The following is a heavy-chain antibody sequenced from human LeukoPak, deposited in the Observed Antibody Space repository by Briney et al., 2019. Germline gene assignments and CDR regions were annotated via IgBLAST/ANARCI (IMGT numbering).Heavy chain of an antibody. CDR2: IWYDGSNK. V-gene: IGHV3-33*01. D-gene: IGHD6-19*01. J-gene: IGHJ4*02. CDR3: ARVPYLYSSGWLGIDY. Sequence: GRSLRLSCAASGFTFSSYGMHWVRQAPGKGLEWVAVIWYDGSNKYYADSVKGRFTISRDKSKNTLYLQMNSLRAEDTAVYYCARVPYLYSSGWLGIDYWGQGTLVTVSS. CDR1: GFTFSSYG.